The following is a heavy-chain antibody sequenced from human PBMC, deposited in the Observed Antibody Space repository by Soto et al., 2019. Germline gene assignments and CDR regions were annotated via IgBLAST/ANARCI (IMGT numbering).Heavy chain of an antibody. V-gene: IGHV6-1*01. D-gene: IGHD5-12*01. CDR2: TFYRSGWFN. Sequence: SQTLSLTCAISGDSVSSNSAAWNWIRRSPSRGLEWLGRTFYRSGWFNNYAVSVKGRISINPDTSKNQFSLQLNSVTPEDTAVYYCAKGGSLGPLTGYAFDSWGQETLVTVSS. CDR3: AKGGSLGPLTGYAFDS. J-gene: IGHJ4*02. CDR1: GDSVSSNSAA.